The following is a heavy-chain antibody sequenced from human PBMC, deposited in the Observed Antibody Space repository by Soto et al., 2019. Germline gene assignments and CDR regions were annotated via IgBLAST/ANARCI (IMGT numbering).Heavy chain of an antibody. J-gene: IGHJ5*02. CDR3: ARDGRVTAMCFKAGDWFVP. CDR2: ISAYKGNT. CDR1: GYTFTSYG. D-gene: IGHD5-18*01. Sequence: QVQLVQSGAEVKKPGASVKVSCKASGYTFTSYGISWVRQAPGQGLEWMGWISAYKGNTNYAQKLQGRVTMTTDTTTSTGYMWLRSLRSGVTAVYFCARDGRVTAMCFKAGDWFVPWGLGTLVTVSS. V-gene: IGHV1-18*01.